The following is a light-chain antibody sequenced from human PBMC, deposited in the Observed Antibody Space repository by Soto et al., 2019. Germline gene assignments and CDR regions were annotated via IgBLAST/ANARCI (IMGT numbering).Light chain of an antibody. CDR1: HSITNNY. J-gene: IGKJ2*01. CDR2: GAS. Sequence: EVVLTQSPGTLALSPGERATLSCRASHSITNNYLAWYQQKPGQAPRRLIFGASNRAAGVPERFSGSASGTDFTLTISELEPDYFAVYYFQQYSSTPYTCGQGSMLEIK. V-gene: IGKV3-20*01. CDR3: QQYSSTPYT.